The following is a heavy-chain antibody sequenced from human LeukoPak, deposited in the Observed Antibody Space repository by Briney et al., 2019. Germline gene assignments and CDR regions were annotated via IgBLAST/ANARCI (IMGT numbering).Heavy chain of an antibody. CDR2: IGTAGDT. Sequence: GGSLRLSCAASGFTFSSYDMHWVRQATGKGLEWVSAIGTAGDTYYPGSVKGRFTISRENAKNSLYLQMNSLRAGDTAVYYCARGYYDFWSGYYSPAFDYWGQGTLVTVSS. CDR1: GFTFSSYD. CDR3: ARGYYDFWSGYYSPAFDY. J-gene: IGHJ4*02. D-gene: IGHD3-3*01. V-gene: IGHV3-13*01.